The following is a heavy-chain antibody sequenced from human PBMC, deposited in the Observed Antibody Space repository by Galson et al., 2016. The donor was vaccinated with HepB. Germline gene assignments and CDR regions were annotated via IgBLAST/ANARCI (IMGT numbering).Heavy chain of an antibody. Sequence: SVKVSCKASGYTFTSYAMHWVRQAPGQRLEWMGWVNAGNVNTKYSQKFQGRITITRDTSTSTVYMELSSLRSEDTAVYYCARVSIFGVVITPPGYWGQGTLVTVSS. CDR2: VNAGNVNT. D-gene: IGHD3-3*01. J-gene: IGHJ4*02. CDR1: GYTFTSYA. CDR3: ARVSIFGVVITPPGY. V-gene: IGHV1-3*01.